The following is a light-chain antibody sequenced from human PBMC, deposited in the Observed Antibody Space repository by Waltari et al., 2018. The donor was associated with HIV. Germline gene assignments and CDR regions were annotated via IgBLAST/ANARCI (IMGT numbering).Light chain of an antibody. CDR2: DIN. J-gene: IGLJ2*01. CDR3: QSYDSSLNVI. CDR1: NSTIGAGYG. Sequence: QSVLTQPPSVSGAPGQRVTISCTGSNSTIGAGYGVHWYQHLPGAAPKLLIHDINNRPSGVPDRFSGSKSGTSASLAITGLQVEDEGDYFCQSYDSSLNVIFGGGTKLTVL. V-gene: IGLV1-40*01.